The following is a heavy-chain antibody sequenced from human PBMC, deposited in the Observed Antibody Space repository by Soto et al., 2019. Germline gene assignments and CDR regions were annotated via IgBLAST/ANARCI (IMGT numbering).Heavy chain of an antibody. J-gene: IGHJ4*02. CDR3: ARIFIEGAAGRHYFDY. CDR1: GGSVSSNSAA. D-gene: IGHD1-26*01. V-gene: IGHV6-1*01. CDR2: TYYRTKWYN. Sequence: PSQTLPLTCAESGGSVSSNSAALNWIRQSPSRGLEWLGRTYYRTKWYNDYAVSVKSRITINPDTSKNQFSLQLNSVTPEDTAVYSFARIFIEGAAGRHYFDYSGQGTLVTGSS.